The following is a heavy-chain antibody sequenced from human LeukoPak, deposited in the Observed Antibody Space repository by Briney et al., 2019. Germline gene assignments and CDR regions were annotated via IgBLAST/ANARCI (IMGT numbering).Heavy chain of an antibody. CDR1: GGSISSYY. D-gene: IGHD6-19*01. CDR2: IYYSGST. Sequence: NPSETLSLTCTVSGGSISSYYWSWIRQPPGKGLEWMGYIYYSGSTNYNPSLKSRVTISVDTSKNQFSLKLSSVTAADTAVYYCAREGAVAGRRPYAFDIWGQGTMVTISS. CDR3: AREGAVAGRRPYAFDI. V-gene: IGHV4-59*01. J-gene: IGHJ3*02.